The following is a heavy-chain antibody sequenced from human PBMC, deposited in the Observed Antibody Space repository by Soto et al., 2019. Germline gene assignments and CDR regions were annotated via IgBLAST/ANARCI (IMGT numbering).Heavy chain of an antibody. CDR2: INIDGSST. J-gene: IGHJ4*02. CDR3: ARSRDGYNFVGDC. V-gene: IGHV3-74*01. Sequence: EVQLVESGGGLVQPGGSLRLSCAASGFTLSSYWMHWVRQAPGKGLVWISRINIDGSSTSYADSVKGRFTISRDNAKHTLYLHVISLRAEDTAVYYCARSRDGYNFVGDCWGQGTLVTVSS. D-gene: IGHD5-12*01. CDR1: GFTLSSYW.